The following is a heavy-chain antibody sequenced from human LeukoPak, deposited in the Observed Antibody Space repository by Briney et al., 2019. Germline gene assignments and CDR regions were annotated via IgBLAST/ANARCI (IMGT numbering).Heavy chain of an antibody. J-gene: IGHJ5*02. CDR2: MNPNSGNT. V-gene: IGHV1-8*03. D-gene: IGHD3-16*02. CDR1: GYTFTSYD. CDR3: AREPVSMYWFDP. Sequence: ASVKVSCKASGYTFTSYDINWVRQATGQGLEWMGWMNPNSGNTGYAQKFQGRVTITRNTSISTAYMELSSLRSEDTAVYYCAREPVSMYWFDPWGQGTLVTVSS.